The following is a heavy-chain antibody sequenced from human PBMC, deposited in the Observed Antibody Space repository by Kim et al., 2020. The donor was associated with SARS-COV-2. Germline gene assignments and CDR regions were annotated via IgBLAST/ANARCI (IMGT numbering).Heavy chain of an antibody. CDR3: ARHGLNDFWSGYYDYYYYYYMDV. D-gene: IGHD3-3*01. CDR1: GYSFTSYW. CDR2: IYPGDSDT. Sequence: GESLKISCKGSGYSFTSYWIGWVRQMPGKGLEWMGIIYPGDSDTRYSPSFQGQVTISADKSISTAYLQWSSLKASDTAMYYCARHGLNDFWSGYYDYYYYYYMDVWGKGTTVTVSS. J-gene: IGHJ6*03. V-gene: IGHV5-51*01.